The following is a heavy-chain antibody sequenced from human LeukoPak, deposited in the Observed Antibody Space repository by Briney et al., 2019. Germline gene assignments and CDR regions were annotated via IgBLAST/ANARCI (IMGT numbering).Heavy chain of an antibody. CDR1: GFRVNGNY. CDR2: IFAGGNT. V-gene: IGHV3-66*01. D-gene: IGHD5-18*01. J-gene: IGHJ4*02. Sequence: GGSLRLSCAASGFRVNGNYMSWIRQAPGKGLEWVSFIFAGGNTYYADSVNGRFTLSRDYSKNMVFLQMNSLRIEDTAVYFCARANSYGSYYFDYWGQGTLVTVSS. CDR3: ARANSYGSYYFDY.